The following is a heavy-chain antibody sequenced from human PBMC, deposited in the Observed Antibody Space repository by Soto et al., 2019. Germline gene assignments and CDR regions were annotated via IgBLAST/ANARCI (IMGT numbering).Heavy chain of an antibody. CDR3: ARDRGYYGSETIYYFDS. CDR1: GGSIRSGGYY. CDR2: IYYIGGT. V-gene: IGHV4-31*03. J-gene: IGHJ4*02. D-gene: IGHD3-10*01. Sequence: QVQLQESGPGLVKPSQTLSLTCTVSGGSIRSGGYYWSWIRQHPGKGLEWIGYIYYIGGTYYNPSLQSRATISVDKSKNQFSLKLSSVTAADTAVYYCARDRGYYGSETIYYFDSWGQGTLVTVSS.